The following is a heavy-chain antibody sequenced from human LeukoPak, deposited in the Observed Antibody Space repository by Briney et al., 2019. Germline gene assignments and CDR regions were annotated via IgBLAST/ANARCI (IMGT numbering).Heavy chain of an antibody. CDR2: IYTSGNT. CDR3: ARDSAMVIFDY. CDR1: GGSISSYY. V-gene: IGHV4-4*07. J-gene: IGHJ4*02. Sequence: SETLSLTCTVSGGSISSYYWSWIRQPAGKGLEWIGRIYTSGNTNYNPSLQSRVTMSLDSSKNQFSLKLSCVAAADTAVYYCARDSAMVIFDYWGQGTLVTVSS. D-gene: IGHD5-18*01.